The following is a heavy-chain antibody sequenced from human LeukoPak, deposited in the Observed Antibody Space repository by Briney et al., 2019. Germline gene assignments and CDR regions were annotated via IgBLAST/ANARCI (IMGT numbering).Heavy chain of an antibody. CDR2: ISGSGGST. V-gene: IGHV3-23*01. D-gene: IGHD3-10*01. J-gene: IGHJ3*02. CDR1: GFTFSSYA. CDR3: AKDNYYYDTFDI. Sequence: GGSLRLSCAASGFTFSSYAMSWVRQAPGKGLEWVSAISGSGGSTYYADSVKGRFTISRDNSKNTLYLQMNSLRAEGTAVYYCAKDNYYYDTFDIWGQGTMVTVSS.